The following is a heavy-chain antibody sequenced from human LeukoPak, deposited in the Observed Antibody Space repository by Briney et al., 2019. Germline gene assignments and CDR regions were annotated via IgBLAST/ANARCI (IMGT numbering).Heavy chain of an antibody. CDR1: GFTFGDYA. D-gene: IGHD3-3*01. CDR2: IRSKAYGGTT. J-gene: IGHJ4*02. Sequence: GGSLRLSCTASGFTFGDYAMSWVRQAPGKGLEWVGFIRSKAYGGTTEYAASVNGRFTISRDDSKSIAYLQMNSLKTEDTAVYYCTRGDYDFRNYGWYWGQGTLVTVSS. V-gene: IGHV3-49*04. CDR3: TRGDYDFRNYGWY.